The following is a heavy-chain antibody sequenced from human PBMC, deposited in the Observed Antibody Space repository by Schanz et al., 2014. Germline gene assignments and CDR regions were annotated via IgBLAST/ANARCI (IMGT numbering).Heavy chain of an antibody. CDR2: INPNSGET. Sequence: QVQLVQSGSELKEPGASVKVSCKASGYTFTSYAMNWVRQAPGQGLEWMGWINPNSGETNYEQKFKGRVTLTSDTSISTAFMELSGLTSDDTATYFCARARYTGYDCSGYWGQGTLLIVSS. CDR3: ARARYTGYDCSGY. CDR1: GYTFTSYA. J-gene: IGHJ4*02. V-gene: IGHV1-2*02. D-gene: IGHD5-12*01.